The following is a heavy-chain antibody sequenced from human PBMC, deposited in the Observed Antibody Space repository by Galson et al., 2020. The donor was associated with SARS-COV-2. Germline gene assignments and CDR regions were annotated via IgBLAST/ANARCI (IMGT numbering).Heavy chain of an antibody. Sequence: ASVKVSCKASGYTFNDHFIHWVRQAPGQGLEWMGWINPQTGGTNYAHKFQGRVTMTRDTSISTAYMELRSLRSDDTAVYYCARDVVKIPIIVSSFNWFDPWGQGTLVTVSS. D-gene: IGHD1-26*01. J-gene: IGHJ5*02. V-gene: IGHV1-2*02. CDR3: ARDVVKIPIIVSSFNWFDP. CDR2: INPQTGGT. CDR1: GYTFNDHF.